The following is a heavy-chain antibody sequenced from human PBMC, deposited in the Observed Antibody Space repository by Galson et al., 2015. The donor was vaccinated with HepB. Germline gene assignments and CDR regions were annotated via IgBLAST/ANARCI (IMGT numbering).Heavy chain of an antibody. J-gene: IGHJ3*02. D-gene: IGHD3-16*01. CDR3: AHIMITFGGITLNDAFEI. CDR1: GFSLTTSGVG. Sequence: PALVKPTQTLTLTCSFSGFSLTTSGVGVGWIRQPPGKALEWLAIIYWDNDDRYSPSLRSRLTITKDTSNNQVVLTMTNMDPVDTATYYCAHIMITFGGITLNDAFEIWGQGTMVTVSS. CDR2: IYWDNDD. V-gene: IGHV2-5*02.